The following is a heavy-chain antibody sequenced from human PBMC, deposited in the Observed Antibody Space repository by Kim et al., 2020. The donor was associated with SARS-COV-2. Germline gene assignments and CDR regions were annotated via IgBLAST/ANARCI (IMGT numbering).Heavy chain of an antibody. V-gene: IGHV3-33*01. CDR2: IWFDGSNE. Sequence: GGSLRLSCAAFGFTFRNYGMHWVRQAPGKGLEWVTHIWFDGSNEKYVDSVKGRFTISRDNSKNTVYLQMNSLRAEDTAVYYCTREAIFGVGSRQNYFDHWGQGTLVTVSS. J-gene: IGHJ4*02. CDR1: GFTFRNYG. D-gene: IGHD3-3*01. CDR3: TREAIFGVGSRQNYFDH.